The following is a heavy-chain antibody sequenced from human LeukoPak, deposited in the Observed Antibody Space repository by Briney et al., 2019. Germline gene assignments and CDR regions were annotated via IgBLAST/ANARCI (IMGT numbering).Heavy chain of an antibody. Sequence: GGSLRLSCAASEFTFSSYAMQWVRQAPGKGLEWVSGISASGGSTWYADSVKGRFTISRDNSKNTLYLQMNSLRAEDTAVYYCAKYVSARGPPYALAVWGQGATVTVSS. J-gene: IGHJ6*02. CDR3: AKYVSARGPPYALAV. CDR1: EFTFSSYA. CDR2: ISASGGST. D-gene: IGHD3-16*01. V-gene: IGHV3-23*01.